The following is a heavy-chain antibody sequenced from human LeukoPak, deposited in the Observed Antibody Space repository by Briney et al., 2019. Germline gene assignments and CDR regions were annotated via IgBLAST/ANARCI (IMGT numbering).Heavy chain of an antibody. J-gene: IGHJ4*02. Sequence: ASVKVSCKASEYTFTSYYMHWVRQAPGQGLEWMGRINPNSGGTNYAQKFQGRVTMTRDTSISTVYMELSRLRSDDTAVYYCARVGYYESSGYYEYWGQGTLVTVSS. CDR1: EYTFTSYY. CDR2: INPNSGGT. D-gene: IGHD3-22*01. CDR3: ARVGYYESSGYYEY. V-gene: IGHV1-2*06.